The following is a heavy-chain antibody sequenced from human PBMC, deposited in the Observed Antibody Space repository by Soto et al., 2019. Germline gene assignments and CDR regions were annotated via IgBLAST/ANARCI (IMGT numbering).Heavy chain of an antibody. CDR3: ARVFYYDILTGKSYNMDV. V-gene: IGHV3-23*01. J-gene: IGHJ6*02. CDR1: GFTFSNYA. D-gene: IGHD3-9*01. Sequence: VQLLESGGDLVQPGGSLRLSCEASGFTFSNYAMSWVRQAPGKGLEWVSVISGSGGSTNYADSAKGRFTISRDNSMDTLYLQMNSRGAEDTAVYYCARVFYYDILTGKSYNMDVWGQGTTVIVSS. CDR2: ISGSGGST.